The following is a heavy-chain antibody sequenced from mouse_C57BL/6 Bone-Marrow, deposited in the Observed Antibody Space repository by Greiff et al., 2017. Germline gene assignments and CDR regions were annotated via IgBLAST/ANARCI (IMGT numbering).Heavy chain of an antibody. Sequence: EVQVVESGGGLVKPGGSLKLSCAASGFTFSDSGMHWVRQAPEKGLAWVAYISSGSSPIHSADPVQGRFTIPRDKAKNTLFMTMTRLRSEDTAMYYCARGITTVENYAMDYWGQGTSVTVAS. CDR1: GFTFSDSG. CDR3: ARGITTVENYAMDY. D-gene: IGHD1-1*01. J-gene: IGHJ4*01. CDR2: ISSGSSPI. V-gene: IGHV5-17*01.